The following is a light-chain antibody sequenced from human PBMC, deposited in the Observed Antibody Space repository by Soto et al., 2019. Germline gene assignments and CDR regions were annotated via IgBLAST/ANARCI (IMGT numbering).Light chain of an antibody. CDR3: RSYTSSSTHV. V-gene: IGLV2-14*01. CDR1: SSDVGGYNY. CDR2: EVS. Sequence: QSALTQPASVSGSPGQSITISCTGTSSDVGGYNYVSWYQQHPGKAPKLMISEVSNRPSGVSNRFSGSKSGNTASLTISGLQAEDEADYYCRSYTSSSTHVFGTRTKLTVL. J-gene: IGLJ1*01.